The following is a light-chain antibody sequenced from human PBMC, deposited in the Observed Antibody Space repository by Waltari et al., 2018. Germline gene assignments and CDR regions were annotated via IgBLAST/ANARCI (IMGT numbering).Light chain of an antibody. CDR2: DAS. CDR3: QKYGTLPAT. Sequence: IVLTQSPGTLSLSPGERATLSCRASQSVSRTLAWYQQKPGQAPRLLIYDASSRATGIPDRFSGSGSGTDFSLTISRLEPEDFAVYYCQKYGTLPATFGQGTTVEIK. CDR1: QSVSRT. V-gene: IGKV3-20*01. J-gene: IGKJ1*01.